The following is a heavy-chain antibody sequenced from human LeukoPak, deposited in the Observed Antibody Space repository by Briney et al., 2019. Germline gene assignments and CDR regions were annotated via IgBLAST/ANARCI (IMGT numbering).Heavy chain of an antibody. CDR1: GFTFSTYS. V-gene: IGHV3-21*01. CDR2: ISSSGNYI. Sequence: GGSLRLSCAASGFTFSTYSMNWVRQAPGKGLEWVSSISSSGNYIYYADSVKGRFTISRDNAKNSLYLQMNSLRVEDTAIYYCARDNSPSVRYYYYYLDVWGNGTTVTVSS. D-gene: IGHD4-17*01. J-gene: IGHJ6*03. CDR3: ARDNSPSVRYYYYYLDV.